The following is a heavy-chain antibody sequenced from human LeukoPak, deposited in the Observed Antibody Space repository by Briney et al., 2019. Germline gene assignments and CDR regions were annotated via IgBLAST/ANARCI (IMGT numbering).Heavy chain of an antibody. D-gene: IGHD4-23*01. CDR3: ARERGYGGTFDY. V-gene: IGHV4-34*01. J-gene: IGHJ4*02. CDR1: GGSFSGYY. Sequence: SETLSLTCAVYGGSFSGYYWSWIRQPPGKGLEWIGEINHSGSTNYNPSPKSRVTISVDTPKNQFSLKLSSVTPADTAVYFCARERGYGGTFDYWGQGTLVTVSS. CDR2: INHSGST.